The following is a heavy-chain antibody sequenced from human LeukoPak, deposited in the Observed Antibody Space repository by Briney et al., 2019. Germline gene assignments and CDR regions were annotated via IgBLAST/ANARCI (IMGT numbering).Heavy chain of an antibody. CDR1: GGSISSYY. CDR3: ARHGVDTAVLFDY. V-gene: IGHV4-59*08. CDR2: LYYSGST. J-gene: IGHJ4*02. D-gene: IGHD5-18*01. Sequence: PSETLSLTCTVSGGSISSYYWNWIRQPPGKGLEWIGYLYYSGSTNYNPSLKSRLTISVDTSKNQFSLKLSSVTAADTAVYYCARHGVDTAVLFDYWGQGTLVTVSS.